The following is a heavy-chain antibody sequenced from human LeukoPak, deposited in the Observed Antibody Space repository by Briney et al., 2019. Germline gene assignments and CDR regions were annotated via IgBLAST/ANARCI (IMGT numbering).Heavy chain of an antibody. CDR3: ARAPVTGHWYFDL. Sequence: SETLSLTCSVSGGSITTYHWSWIRQPPGKGLEWIGYIYNSGSANYKPSLKSRLTISVDTSKNHFSLKLSSVTAADTAVYYCARAPVTGHWYFDLWGRGTLVTVSS. CDR2: IYNSGSA. D-gene: IGHD6-19*01. CDR1: GGSITTYH. V-gene: IGHV4-59*01. J-gene: IGHJ2*01.